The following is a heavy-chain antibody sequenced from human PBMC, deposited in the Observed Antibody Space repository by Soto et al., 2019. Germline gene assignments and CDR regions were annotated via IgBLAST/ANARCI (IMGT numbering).Heavy chain of an antibody. D-gene: IGHD3-22*01. CDR3: ARATTYYYDSSGYYYYYGMDV. CDR2: IYHSGST. Sequence: SETLSLTCAVSGGYISSSNWWSWVRQPPGKGLEWIGEIYHSGSTNYNLSLKSRVTISVDKSKNQFSLKLSSVTAADTAVYYCARATTYYYDSSGYYYYYGMDVWGQGTTVTVSS. CDR1: GGYISSSNW. J-gene: IGHJ6*02. V-gene: IGHV4-4*02.